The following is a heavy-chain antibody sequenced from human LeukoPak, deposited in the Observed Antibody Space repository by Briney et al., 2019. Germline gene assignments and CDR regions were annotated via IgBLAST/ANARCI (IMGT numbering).Heavy chain of an antibody. D-gene: IGHD2-15*01. CDR3: AKDRDCSGGSCYSDY. CDR2: ISGSGGST. CDR1: GFTFSSYA. V-gene: IGHV3-23*01. Sequence: GGSLRLSCAASGFTFSSYAMSWVRQAPGKGLEWVSAISGSGGSTYYADSVKGRFTISRDNSKNTLYLQVNSLRAEDTAVYYCAKDRDCSGGSCYSDYWGHGTLVTVSS. J-gene: IGHJ4*01.